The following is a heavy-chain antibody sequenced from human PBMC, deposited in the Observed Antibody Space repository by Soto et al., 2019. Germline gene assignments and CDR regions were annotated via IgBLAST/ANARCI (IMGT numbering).Heavy chain of an antibody. CDR2: ISSSGAST. CDR3: AKGPTIFGVVISYSFYYGLDV. V-gene: IGHV3-23*01. Sequence: EVQLLESGGGLVQPGGSLRPSCAASRLTFSSYAMSWVRQAPGKGLEWVSAISSSGASTYSADSVKGRFTISRDNSKNTLYLQMNSLRAEDTAVYYCAKGPTIFGVVISYSFYYGLDVWGQGTTVTVSS. D-gene: IGHD3-3*01. J-gene: IGHJ6*02. CDR1: RLTFSSYA.